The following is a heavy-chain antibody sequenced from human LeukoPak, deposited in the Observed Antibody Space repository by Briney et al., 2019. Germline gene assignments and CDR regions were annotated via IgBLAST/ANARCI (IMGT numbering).Heavy chain of an antibody. Sequence: GASVKVSCKASGYTFTGYCMHWVRQATGQGLEWMGWVNPNSGNTGYAQKFQGRVTMTMDPSISTAYMELSSLRSEDTAVYYCARRSDDYDSSAYYHWGQGTLVTVSS. D-gene: IGHD3-22*01. CDR1: GYTFTGYC. V-gene: IGHV1-8*02. CDR3: ARRSDDYDSSAYYH. CDR2: VNPNSGNT. J-gene: IGHJ4*02.